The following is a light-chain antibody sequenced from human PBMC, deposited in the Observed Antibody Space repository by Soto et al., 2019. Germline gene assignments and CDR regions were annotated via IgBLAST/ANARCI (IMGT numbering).Light chain of an antibody. CDR3: QQRSDGFT. CDR2: DAS. V-gene: IGKV3-11*01. CDR1: QSVSSY. Sequence: EIVLTQSPATLSLSPGERAILSCRASQSVSSYLAWYQQRPGQAPRLLIYDASNRATGIPARFSGSGSGTDFTLTISSLEPEDCAVYYCQQRSDGFTFGPGTKVDI. J-gene: IGKJ3*01.